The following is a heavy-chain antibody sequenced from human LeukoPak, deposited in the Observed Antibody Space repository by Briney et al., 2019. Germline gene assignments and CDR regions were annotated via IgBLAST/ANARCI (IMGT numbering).Heavy chain of an antibody. Sequence: ASVKVSCKASGYTFTSYGISWVRQAPGQGLEWMGRISAYNGNTNYAQKLQGRVTMTTDTSTSTAYMELRSLRSDDTAVYYCARDYCSSTSCYTLFGYWGQGTLVTVSS. CDR3: ARDYCSSTSCYTLFGY. CDR1: GYTFTSYG. J-gene: IGHJ4*02. CDR2: ISAYNGNT. V-gene: IGHV1-18*01. D-gene: IGHD2-2*02.